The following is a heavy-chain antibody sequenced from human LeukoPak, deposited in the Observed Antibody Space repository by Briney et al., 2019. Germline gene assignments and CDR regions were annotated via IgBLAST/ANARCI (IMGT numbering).Heavy chain of an antibody. CDR1: GGSISSYY. V-gene: IGHV4-59*08. J-gene: IGHJ4*02. Sequence: ASETLSLTCTVSGGSISSYYWSWIRQPPGKGLEWIGYIYYSGSTNYNPSLKSRVTISVDTSKNQFSLKLSSVTAADTAVYYCARGEPLPHMTLDYWGQGTLVTVSS. D-gene: IGHD1-14*01. CDR3: ARGEPLPHMTLDY. CDR2: IYYSGST.